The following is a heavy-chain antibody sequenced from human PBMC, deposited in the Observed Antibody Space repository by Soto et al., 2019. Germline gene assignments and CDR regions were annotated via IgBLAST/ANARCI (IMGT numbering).Heavy chain of an antibody. CDR1: GFTFSPYS. CDR3: ARDRSTIYGVVTPIDY. V-gene: IGHV3-48*02. CDR2: ISSGGDTI. Sequence: PGGSLRLSCAVSGFTFSPYSMNWVRQAPGKGLEWISYISSGGDTIYYADSVRGRFTVSRGNTKNSLYLQMDSLRDEDTAVYYCARDRSTIYGVVTPIDYWGQGTLVTVSS. D-gene: IGHD3-3*01. J-gene: IGHJ4*02.